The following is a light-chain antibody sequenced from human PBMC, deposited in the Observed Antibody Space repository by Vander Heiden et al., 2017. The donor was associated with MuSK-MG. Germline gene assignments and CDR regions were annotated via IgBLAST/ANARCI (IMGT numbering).Light chain of an antibody. CDR3: NSRDSSGNHWV. V-gene: IGLV3-19*01. J-gene: IGLJ3*02. CDR1: SLRSYY. Sequence: SSELTQDPAVSVALGQTVRITCQGDSLRSYYASWYQQKPGQAPVLVIYGKNNRPSGIPDRFSGSSSGNTASLTITGAQAEDEADYYCNSRDSSGNHWVFGGGTKLKVL. CDR2: GKN.